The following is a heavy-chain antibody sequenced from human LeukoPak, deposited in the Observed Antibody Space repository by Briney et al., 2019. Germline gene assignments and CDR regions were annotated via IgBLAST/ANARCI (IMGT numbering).Heavy chain of an antibody. J-gene: IGHJ4*02. CDR2: ISGSGTYS. Sequence: GGSLRLSCAASGFTFSDYAMIWVRQAPGKGLEWVSSISGSGTYSYYTDSVRGRFTISRDNSKNTLYLQMNSLRAEDTAVYYCAKDREDAEYYFDYWGQGTLVTVSS. CDR3: AKDREDAEYYFDY. CDR1: GFTFSDYA. V-gene: IGHV3-23*01.